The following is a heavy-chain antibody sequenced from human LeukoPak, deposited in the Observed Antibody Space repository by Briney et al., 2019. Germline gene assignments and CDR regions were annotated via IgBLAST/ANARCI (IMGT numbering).Heavy chain of an antibody. CDR2: IYYSGST. CDR3: ARGYVRFLEWLGFDWFDP. D-gene: IGHD3-3*01. Sequence: TSSETLSLTCTVSGGSISSSSYSWGWIRQPPGKGLEWIGSIYYSGSTYYNPSLKSRVTISVDTSKNQSSLKLSSVTAADTAVYYCARGYVRFLEWLGFDWFDPWGQGTLVTVSS. CDR1: GGSISSSSYS. V-gene: IGHV4-39*01. J-gene: IGHJ5*02.